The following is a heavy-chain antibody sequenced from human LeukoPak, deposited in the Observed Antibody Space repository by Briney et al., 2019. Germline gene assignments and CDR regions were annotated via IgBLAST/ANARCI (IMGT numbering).Heavy chain of an antibody. V-gene: IGHV1-46*01. D-gene: IGHD5-24*01. J-gene: IGHJ4*02. CDR1: GYTFTSYY. Sequence: GASVKVSCKASGYTFTSYYMHWVRQAPGQGLEWMGIINPSGGSTNYAQKLQGRVTMTTDTSTSTAYMELRSLRSDDTAVYYCAGPTVEMATIGVYWGQGTLVTVSS. CDR3: AGPTVEMATIGVY. CDR2: INPSGGST.